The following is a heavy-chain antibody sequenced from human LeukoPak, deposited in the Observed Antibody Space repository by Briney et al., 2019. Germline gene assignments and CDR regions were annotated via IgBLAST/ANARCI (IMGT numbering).Heavy chain of an antibody. CDR1: GFTFSSYG. V-gene: IGHV3-30*18. CDR3: AKGYMQWLVLLPGDY. Sequence: PGGSLRLSCAASGFTFSSYGMHWVRQAPGKGLEWVAVISYDGSNKYYADSVKGRFTISRDNPKNTLYLQMNSLRAEDTAVYYCAKGYMQWLVLLPGDYWGQGTLVTVSS. J-gene: IGHJ4*02. D-gene: IGHD6-19*01. CDR2: ISYDGSNK.